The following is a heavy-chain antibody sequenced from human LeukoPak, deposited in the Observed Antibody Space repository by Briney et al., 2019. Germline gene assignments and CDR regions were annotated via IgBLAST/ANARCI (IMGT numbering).Heavy chain of an antibody. Sequence: SETLSLTCTVSGGSISSYYWSWIRQPPGKGLEWIGYIYYSGSTNYNPSLKSRVTISIDTSKNQFSLQLTSVTAAETAVYYCARDLVTVTKGFDIWGQGTMVSVSS. D-gene: IGHD4-17*01. CDR1: GGSISSYY. CDR2: IYYSGST. J-gene: IGHJ3*02. V-gene: IGHV4-59*01. CDR3: ARDLVTVTKGFDI.